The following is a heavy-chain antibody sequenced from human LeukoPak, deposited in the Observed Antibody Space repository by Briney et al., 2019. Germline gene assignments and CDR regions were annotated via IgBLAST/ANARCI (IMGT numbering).Heavy chain of an antibody. D-gene: IGHD5-18*01. Sequence: GGSLRLSCAASGFTFSDYGMHWVRQAPGKGLEWVAVIWYDGTDKYYTDSVKGRFTISRDNSKKTLYLEMNTLRAEDKAVYYCARETKYGGYSYGFLDYWGQGTPVTVSS. J-gene: IGHJ4*02. V-gene: IGHV3-33*01. CDR1: GFTFSDYG. CDR3: ARETKYGGYSYGFLDY. CDR2: IWYDGTDK.